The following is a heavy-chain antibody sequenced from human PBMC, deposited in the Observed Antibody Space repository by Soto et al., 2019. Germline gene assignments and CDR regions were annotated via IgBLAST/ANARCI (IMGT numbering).Heavy chain of an antibody. Sequence: EVQLLESGGGLGQPGGSLRLSCAASGFTFSTYTMNWVRQGPGQGLEWVSAIIGGGTTYYADSVKGRFTISRDDSKNTVYPQKNSPGAEDPAKYYRAEDRQTGGRWTNYSWGQGAQITVSS. V-gene: IGHV3-23*01. CDR1: GFTFSTYT. D-gene: IGHD2-15*01. CDR2: IIGGGTT. J-gene: IGHJ4*02. CDR3: AEDRQTGGRWTNYS.